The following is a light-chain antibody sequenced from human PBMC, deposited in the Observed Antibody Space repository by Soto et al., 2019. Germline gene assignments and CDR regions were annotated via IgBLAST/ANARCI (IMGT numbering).Light chain of an antibody. CDR1: STDVGTYNY. Sequence: QSAPTQPPSASASPGQSVTISCTGTSTDVGTYNYVSWYQQYPGKAPKLMIYEVNKRPSGVPARFSGSKSGNTASLTVSGLQAEDEADYYCTSYGGSTPVVFGGGTKLTVL. CDR3: TSYGGSTPVV. J-gene: IGLJ2*01. CDR2: EVN. V-gene: IGLV2-8*01.